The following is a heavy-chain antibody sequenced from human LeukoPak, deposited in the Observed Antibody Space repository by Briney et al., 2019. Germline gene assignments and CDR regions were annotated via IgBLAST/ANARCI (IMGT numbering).Heavy chain of an antibody. CDR3: ARVGYCSSTMCYGTFYYYMDV. Sequence: SETLSLTCTVSGGSISSSDFYWGWIRQSPEKGLEWIGHIYFSGVTYFSPSLKSRVTLFLDTSKNQFSLKLRSVTAADTAVYYCARVGYCSSTMCYGTFYYYMDVWGKGTTVTVSS. D-gene: IGHD2-2*01. CDR1: GGSISSSDFY. V-gene: IGHV4-39*01. CDR2: IYFSGVT. J-gene: IGHJ6*03.